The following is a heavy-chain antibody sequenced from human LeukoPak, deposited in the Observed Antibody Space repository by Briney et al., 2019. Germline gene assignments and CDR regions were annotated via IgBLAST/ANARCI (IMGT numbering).Heavy chain of an antibody. CDR1: GFTFSDYY. J-gene: IGHJ4*02. CDR3: ARVRYSSSWAWEFDY. V-gene: IGHV3-11*06. CDR2: ISSSSSYT. Sequence: PGGSLRLSCAASGFTFSDYYMGWIRQAPGKGLEWVSYISSSSSYTNYADSVKGRFTISRDNAKNSLYLQMNSLRAEDTAVYYCARVRYSSSWAWEFDYWGQGTLVTVSS. D-gene: IGHD6-13*01.